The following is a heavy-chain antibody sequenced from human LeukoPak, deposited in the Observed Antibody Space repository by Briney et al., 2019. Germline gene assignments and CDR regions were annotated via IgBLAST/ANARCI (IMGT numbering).Heavy chain of an antibody. Sequence: PGGSLRLSCAASGFTFSSYEMNWVRQAPGKGLEWVSYISSSGSTIYYADSVKGRFTISRDNAKNSLYLQMNSLRAEDTAVYYCARGRQWLAPYWGQGTLVTVSS. V-gene: IGHV3-48*03. CDR1: GFTFSSYE. D-gene: IGHD6-19*01. J-gene: IGHJ4*02. CDR3: ARGRQWLAPY. CDR2: ISSSGSTI.